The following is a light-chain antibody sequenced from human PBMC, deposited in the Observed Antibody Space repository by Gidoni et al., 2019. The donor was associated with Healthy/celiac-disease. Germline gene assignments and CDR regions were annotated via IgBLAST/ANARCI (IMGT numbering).Light chain of an antibody. CDR3: QQYNNWPLT. CDR2: GAS. Sequence: ERVMTKSPATLSVSPGERATLSCRASQSVSSNLAWYQQKPGQAPRLLIYGASTRATGIPARFSGSGSGTAFTLTISSLQSEDFAVYYCQQYNNWPLTFGGGTKVEIK. V-gene: IGKV3-15*01. CDR1: QSVSSN. J-gene: IGKJ4*01.